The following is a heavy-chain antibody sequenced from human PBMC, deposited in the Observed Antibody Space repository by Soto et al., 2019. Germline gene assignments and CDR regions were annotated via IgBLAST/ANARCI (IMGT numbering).Heavy chain of an antibody. Sequence: PXGSLLLSCAASGFTFSSYGMTWVRQAPGKGLEWVSFSSATGAGTYYADSVKGRFTISRDNSKNTLYLQMTSLRADDTAVYYCAKDRRAGGNYGFYSDFWGQGALVTVSS. CDR1: GFTFSSYG. D-gene: IGHD1-7*01. CDR3: AKDRRAGGNYGFYSDF. V-gene: IGHV3-23*01. J-gene: IGHJ4*02. CDR2: SSATGAGT.